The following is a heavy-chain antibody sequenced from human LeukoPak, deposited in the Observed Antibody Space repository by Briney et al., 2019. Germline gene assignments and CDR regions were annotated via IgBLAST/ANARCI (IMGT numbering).Heavy chain of an antibody. CDR1: GFTLSSYG. CDR3: ARLTAYNHDYSGRYGLDV. Sequence: GGSLRLSCAASGFTLSSYGMNWVRQAPGKGLEWVSWIGRTPTYIYYADSVKARFTISRDNAKHSLYLQMNSLRAEDTAVYYCARLTAYNHDYSGRYGLDVWGQGTTVTVSS. D-gene: IGHD3-22*01. CDR2: IGRTPTYI. V-gene: IGHV3-21*01. J-gene: IGHJ6*02.